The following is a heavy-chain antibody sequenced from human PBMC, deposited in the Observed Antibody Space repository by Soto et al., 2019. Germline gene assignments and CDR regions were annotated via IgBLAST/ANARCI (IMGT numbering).Heavy chain of an antibody. V-gene: IGHV3-11*01. J-gene: IGHJ3*02. Sequence: QVQLVESGGALVKPGGSLRLSCAASGFTFSDYYMSWIRQAPGKGLECVSYISGSGGTIYYTDSVKGRFTISRDNAKNSLYLQINTLRAEDTAVYYCAKEAFTGSGAAFDIWGQGTMVTVSS. CDR2: ISGSGGTI. D-gene: IGHD3-3*02. CDR3: AKEAFTGSGAAFDI. CDR1: GFTFSDYY.